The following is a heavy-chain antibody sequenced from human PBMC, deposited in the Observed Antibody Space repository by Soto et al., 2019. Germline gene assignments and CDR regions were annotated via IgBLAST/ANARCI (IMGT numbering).Heavy chain of an antibody. CDR2: IYSSGSR. V-gene: IGHV4-39*01. CDR3: ARPRQGGLITSFFEY. D-gene: IGHD3-16*01. Sequence: SETQSLTCTVSGDSLSSSRHYWGWIRQPPGKGLEWIGSIYSSGSRYYNPSLKSRVTISVDTSKNQLSLQVNSVTAADTAVYYWARPRQGGLITSFFEYGGQGSLVTVSP. CDR1: GDSLSSSRHY. J-gene: IGHJ4*02.